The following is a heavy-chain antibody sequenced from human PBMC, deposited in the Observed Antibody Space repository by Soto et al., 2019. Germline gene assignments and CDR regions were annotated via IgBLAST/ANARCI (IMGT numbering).Heavy chain of an antibody. J-gene: IGHJ4*02. CDR3: AGAVSDFDVRRYRTSYFDQ. Sequence: QVQLDESGPGLVQPSQTLSLSCTVSGASVSTGVYYWTWIRQHPGKGLEWIGYIDNSGSTYYNPSLTGRVDISVDTSKNEFSLNLQSLTAADTAFYYCAGAVSDFDVRRYRTSYFDQWGQGILVTASS. CDR2: IDNSGST. V-gene: IGHV4-31*03. D-gene: IGHD3-10*02. CDR1: GASVSTGVYY.